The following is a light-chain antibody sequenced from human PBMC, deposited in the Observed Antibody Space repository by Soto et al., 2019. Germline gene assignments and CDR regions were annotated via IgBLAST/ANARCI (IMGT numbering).Light chain of an antibody. CDR2: RNN. CDR3: AAWDDSLSGGV. CDR1: SSNIGSNY. J-gene: IGLJ1*01. Sequence: QSVLTQPPSASGTPGQRVTISCSGSSSNIGSNYVYWYKQLPGTAPKLLIYRNNQRPSGVPDRFSGSQSGTSGSLAISGLRSEDEADYYCAAWDDSLSGGVFGTGTKVTVL. V-gene: IGLV1-47*01.